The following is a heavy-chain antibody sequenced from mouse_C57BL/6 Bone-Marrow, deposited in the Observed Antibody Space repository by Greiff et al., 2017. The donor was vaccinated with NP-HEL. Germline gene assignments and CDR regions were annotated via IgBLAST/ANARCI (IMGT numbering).Heavy chain of an antibody. CDR2: IHPNSGST. V-gene: IGHV1-64*01. J-gene: IGHJ3*01. CDR1: GYTFTSYW. CDR3: ARREPGGFAY. Sequence: QVQLKQPGAELVKPGASVKLSCKASGYTFTSYWMHWVKQRPGQGLEWIGMIHPNSGSTNYNEKFKSKATLTVDKSSSTAYMQLSSLTSEDSAVYYCARREPGGFAYWGQGTLVTVSA.